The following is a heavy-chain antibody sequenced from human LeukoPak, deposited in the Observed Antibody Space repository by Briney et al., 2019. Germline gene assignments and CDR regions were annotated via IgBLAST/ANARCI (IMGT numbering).Heavy chain of an antibody. CDR2: LYTDGTT. D-gene: IGHD3-22*01. Sequence: GGSLRLSCAASGFTFSSYGMHWVRQAPGKGLEWVSVLYTDGTTYYADSVKGRFTISRDNSKNTLSLQMNSLRAEDTAVYYCARVSPESSGYPRGYFDYWGQGTLVTASS. CDR3: ARVSPESSGYPRGYFDY. V-gene: IGHV3-66*01. J-gene: IGHJ4*02. CDR1: GFTFSSYG.